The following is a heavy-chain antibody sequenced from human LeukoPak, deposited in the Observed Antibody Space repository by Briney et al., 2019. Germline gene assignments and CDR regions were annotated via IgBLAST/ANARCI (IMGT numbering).Heavy chain of an antibody. CDR2: MNPNSGNT. V-gene: IGHV1-8*03. D-gene: IGHD5-24*01. Sequence: ASVKVSCKASGYTFTSYDINWVRQATGQGLEWMGWMNPNSGNTGYAQKFQGRVTITRNTSISTAYMELSSLRSEDTAVYYCARMRDGYHYHYYYYMEVWGKGTTVTVSS. CDR3: ARMRDGYHYHYYYYMEV. CDR1: GYTFTSYD. J-gene: IGHJ6*03.